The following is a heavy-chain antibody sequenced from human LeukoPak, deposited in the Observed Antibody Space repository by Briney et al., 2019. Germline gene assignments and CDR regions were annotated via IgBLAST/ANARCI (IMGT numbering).Heavy chain of an antibody. J-gene: IGHJ4*02. CDR1: NYTFTSYG. CDR2: VNAYNGDT. Sequence: ASVKVSCKASNYTFTSYGISWVRQAPGQGLEWMAWVNAYNGDTNYAQKFQGRVTLTTDTSTSTAYMELRSLRSDDTAVYYCARDGSGVWFDYWGQGTLVTVSS. V-gene: IGHV1-18*01. D-gene: IGHD3-10*01. CDR3: ARDGSGVWFDY.